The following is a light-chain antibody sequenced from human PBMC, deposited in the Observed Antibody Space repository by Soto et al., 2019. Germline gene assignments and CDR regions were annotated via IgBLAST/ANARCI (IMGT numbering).Light chain of an antibody. CDR3: SSYAGSNILVV. Sequence: QSALTQPPSASGSPGQSVTISCTGTSSDVGGYTYVSWYQQHPGKAPKLMIYEVSKRPSGVPDRFSGSKSGNTASLTVSGLQAEDEADYYCSSYAGSNILVVFGGGTKLTVL. J-gene: IGLJ2*01. CDR1: SSDVGGYTY. V-gene: IGLV2-8*01. CDR2: EVS.